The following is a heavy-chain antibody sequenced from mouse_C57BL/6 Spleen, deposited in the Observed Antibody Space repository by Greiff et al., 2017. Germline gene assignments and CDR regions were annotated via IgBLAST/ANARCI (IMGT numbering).Heavy chain of an antibody. CDR3: ARDEANWDYAMDY. J-gene: IGHJ4*01. V-gene: IGHV1-81*01. D-gene: IGHD4-1*01. Sequence: QVQLKESGAELARPGASVKLSCKASGYTFTSYGISWVKQRTGQGLEWIGEIYPRSGNTYYNEKFKGKATLTADKSSSTAYMELRSLTSEDSAVYFCARDEANWDYAMDYGGQGTSVTVSS. CDR2: IYPRSGNT. CDR1: GYTFTSYG.